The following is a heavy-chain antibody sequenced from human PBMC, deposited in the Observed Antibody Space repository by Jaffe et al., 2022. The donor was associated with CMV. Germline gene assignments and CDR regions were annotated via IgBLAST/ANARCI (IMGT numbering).Heavy chain of an antibody. V-gene: IGHV3-48*03. J-gene: IGHJ1*01. CDR1: GFTFSNYE. CDR2: ISGSGSMT. CDR3: ARGGDCTNGVCHKAAYFQY. Sequence: EVHLMESGGGLVQPGGSRRLSCVVSGFTFSNYEMNWVRQAPGKGLEWVANISGSGSMTQYEDSMKGRFIISRDNAKNSLYLQMTSLRVEDTAVYYCARGGDCTNGVCHKAAYFQYWGQGTVVTVSS. D-gene: IGHD2-8*01.